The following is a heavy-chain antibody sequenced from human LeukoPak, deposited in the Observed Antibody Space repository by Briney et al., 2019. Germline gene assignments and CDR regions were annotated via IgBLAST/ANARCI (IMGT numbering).Heavy chain of an antibody. V-gene: IGHV3-30*18. D-gene: IGHD1-26*01. CDR2: ITYDGSNK. Sequence: GGSLLLCCAASVFTFSSYVMHWVRQAPGKGLEWVALITYDGSNKNYADSVKGRFTISRDNSKNTLYLQMNSMRVEDTAVYYCAKDAGRNFFYYFEYWGQGTLVTVSS. J-gene: IGHJ4*02. CDR1: VFTFSSYV. CDR3: AKDAGRNFFYYFEY.